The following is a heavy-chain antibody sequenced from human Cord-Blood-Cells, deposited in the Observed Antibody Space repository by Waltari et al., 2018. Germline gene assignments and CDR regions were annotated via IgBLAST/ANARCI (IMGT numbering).Heavy chain of an antibody. J-gene: IGHJ4*02. V-gene: IGHV4-30-2*01. CDR2: IYHSGST. D-gene: IGHD5-12*01. CDR3: ARVGSGYDSSFFFGY. CDR1: GGSISSGGYS. Sequence: QLQLQESGSGLVKPSQTLSLTCAVSGGSISSGGYSWSWIRQPPGKGLEWIGYIYHSGSTYYNPSLKSRVTISVDRSKNQFSLKLSSVTAADTAVYYCARVGSGYDSSFFFGYWGQGTLVTVSS.